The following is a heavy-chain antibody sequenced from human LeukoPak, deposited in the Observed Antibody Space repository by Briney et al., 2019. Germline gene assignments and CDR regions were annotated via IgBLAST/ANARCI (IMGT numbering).Heavy chain of an antibody. CDR2: IKLDGSEQ. D-gene: IGHD6-6*01. CDR1: GFTFSRYW. J-gene: IGHJ4*02. V-gene: IGHV3-7*01. Sequence: GGSLRLFCAASGFTFSRYWMYWVRQAPGKGLEWVASIKLDGSEQYYVDSVKGRFTISRDNAKSSLYLQMNSLRAEDTAVYYCARAPARARLDYWGQGTLVTVSS. CDR3: ARAPARARLDY.